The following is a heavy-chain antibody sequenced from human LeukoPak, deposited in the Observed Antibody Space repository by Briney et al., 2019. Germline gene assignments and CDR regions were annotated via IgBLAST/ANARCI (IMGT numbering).Heavy chain of an antibody. D-gene: IGHD1-26*01. Sequence: SETLSLTCAVYGGSSSGYYWSWIRQPPGKGLEWIGEINHSGSTNYNPSLKSRVTISVDTSKNQFSLKLSSVTAADTAVYYCARGGRSRYYGMDVWGQGTTVTVSS. CDR3: ARGGRSRYYGMDV. CDR2: INHSGST. V-gene: IGHV4-34*01. CDR1: GGSSSGYY. J-gene: IGHJ6*02.